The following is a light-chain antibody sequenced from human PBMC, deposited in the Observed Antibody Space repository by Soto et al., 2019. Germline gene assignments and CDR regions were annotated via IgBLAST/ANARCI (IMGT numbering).Light chain of an antibody. CDR2: DVS. J-gene: IGLJ2*01. CDR3: SSYRHRRTVV. CDR1: SSDVGTFNY. V-gene: IGLV2-14*03. Sequence: QSALTQPASVSGSPGQSITISCTGTSSDVGTFNYVSWYQQHPGKAPRLMIYDVSNRPSGVSNRFSGSKSGNTASLTISGLQTEDEADYYCSSYRHRRTVVFGGGTKLTVL.